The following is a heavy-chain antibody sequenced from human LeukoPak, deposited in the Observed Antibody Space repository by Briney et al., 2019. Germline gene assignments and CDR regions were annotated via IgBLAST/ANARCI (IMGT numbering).Heavy chain of an antibody. CDR1: GGSFSGYY. J-gene: IGHJ3*02. CDR3: ARDEALAQGCSSTSCYLGAFDI. Sequence: PSETLSLACAVYGGSFSGYYWSWIRQPPGKGLEWIGEINHSGSTNYNPSLKSRVTISVDTSKNQFSLKLSSVTAADTAVYYCARDEALAQGCSSTSCYLGAFDIWGQGTMVTVSS. CDR2: INHSGST. D-gene: IGHD2-2*01. V-gene: IGHV4-34*01.